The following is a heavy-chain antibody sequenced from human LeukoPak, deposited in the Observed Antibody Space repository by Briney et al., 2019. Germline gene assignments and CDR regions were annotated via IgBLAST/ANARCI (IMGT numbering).Heavy chain of an antibody. J-gene: IGHJ6*02. D-gene: IGHD5-24*01. CDR3: ARDEDPYNKVGGGYYCSGMDV. CDR1: GASITSGGYY. Sequence: SQTLSLTCTVSGASITSGGYYWTWIRQRPRNGLKWIGYIHHSRFSYDNPSHNGRVVLSVDTSENQFTLRLNSVTAADTAVYFCARDEDPYNKVGGGYYCSGMDVWGQGTTVIVSS. V-gene: IGHV4-31*03. CDR2: IHHSRFS.